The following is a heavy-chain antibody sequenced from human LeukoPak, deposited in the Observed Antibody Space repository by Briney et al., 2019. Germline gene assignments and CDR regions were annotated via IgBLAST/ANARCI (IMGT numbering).Heavy chain of an antibody. CDR3: ARDGSGLHY. V-gene: IGHV3-7*05. CDR2: IKHDGSEK. Sequence: GGSLRLSCAASGFTFSSYWMTWVRQAPGKGLEWVANIKHDGSEKYYVDSVKGRFTISRDNAKNSLYLQMNSLRAEDTAVYYYARDGSGLHYWGQGTLVTVSS. J-gene: IGHJ4*02. D-gene: IGHD3-10*01. CDR1: GFTFSSYW.